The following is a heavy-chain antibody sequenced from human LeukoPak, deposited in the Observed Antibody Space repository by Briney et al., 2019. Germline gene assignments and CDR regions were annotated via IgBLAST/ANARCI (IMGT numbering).Heavy chain of an antibody. V-gene: IGHV3-33*01. CDR2: IWYDGTNK. Sequence: GRSLRLSCAASGFTFSSCAMHWVRQAPGKGLEWVGLIWYDGTNKYYAGSVTGRFTISRDNSKNTLYLDMNSLRPEDTAVYYCARAPVSSADYYYYMAVWGKGTTVTVSS. CDR3: ARAPVSSADYYYYMAV. J-gene: IGHJ6*03. D-gene: IGHD2-2*01. CDR1: GFTFSSCA.